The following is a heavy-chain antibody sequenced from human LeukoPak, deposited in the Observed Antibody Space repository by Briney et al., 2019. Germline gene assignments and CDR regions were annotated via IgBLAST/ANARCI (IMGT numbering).Heavy chain of an antibody. CDR2: INHSGST. V-gene: IGHV4-34*01. J-gene: IGHJ3*02. CDR3: ASSSGRGAFDI. Sequence: SETLSLTCAVYGGSFSGYYWSWIRQPPGKGLEWIGEINHSGSTNYNPSLKSRVTISVDTSKNQFSLKLSSVTAADTAVYYCASSSGRGAFDIWGQGTMLTVSS. D-gene: IGHD6-19*01. CDR1: GGSFSGYY.